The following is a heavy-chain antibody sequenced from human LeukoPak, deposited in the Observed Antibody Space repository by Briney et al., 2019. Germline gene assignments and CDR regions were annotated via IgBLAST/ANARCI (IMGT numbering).Heavy chain of an antibody. Sequence: SETLSLTCAVYGGSFSGYYWSWIRQPPGKGLEWIGEINHSGSTNYKPSLKSRVTISVDTSTNQCSLKLSSVTAADTAVYYCARARITIFGVVILGGNNWFDPWGQGTLVTVSS. J-gene: IGHJ5*02. CDR3: ARARITIFGVVILGGNNWFDP. CDR2: INHSGST. V-gene: IGHV4-34*01. CDR1: GGSFSGYY. D-gene: IGHD3-3*01.